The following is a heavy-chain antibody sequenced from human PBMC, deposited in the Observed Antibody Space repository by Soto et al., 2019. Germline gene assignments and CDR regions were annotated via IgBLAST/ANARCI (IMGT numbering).Heavy chain of an antibody. D-gene: IGHD6-13*01. CDR1: GFTVSSNY. V-gene: IGHV3-66*01. CDR2: IYSGGTT. CDR3: ARDSSRWGYFDY. J-gene: IGHJ4*02. Sequence: ELQVVESGGGLVQPGGSLRLSCAASGFTVSSNYMSWVRQAPGKGLEWVSVIYSGGTTYYADSVKGRFTISRDNSKNTVYLQMNRLRADDTAVYYCARDSSRWGYFDYWGQGTLVTVSS.